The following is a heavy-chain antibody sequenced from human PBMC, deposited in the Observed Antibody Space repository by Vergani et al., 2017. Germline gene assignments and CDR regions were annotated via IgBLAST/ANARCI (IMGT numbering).Heavy chain of an antibody. CDR1: GFTFSSYN. V-gene: IGHV3-21*01. D-gene: IGHD6-13*01. CDR2: ISSTSSYI. J-gene: IGHJ5*02. Sequence: EVQLVESGGGLVKPGGSLRLSCAASGFTFSSYNMNWVRQAPGKGLEWISFISSTSSYIYYADSVKGRFTISRDNAKNSLYLQMNSLRAEDTAAYYCAGPPYSGSTWFDPWGQGTLVTVSS. CDR3: AGPPYSGSTWFDP.